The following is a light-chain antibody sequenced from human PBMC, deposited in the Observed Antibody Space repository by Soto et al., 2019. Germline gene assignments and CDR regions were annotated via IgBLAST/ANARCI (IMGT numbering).Light chain of an antibody. CDR2: EVS. V-gene: IGLV2-8*01. Sequence: QSVLTQPPSASGSPGQSVTISCTGTSSDVGGYNYVSWYQQHPGKAPKLMIYEVSKRPSGVPDRFSGSKSDNTASLTVSGLQAEDEADYYCSSYAGSNLGVFGTGTKVTVL. CDR3: SSYAGSNLGV. CDR1: SSDVGGYNY. J-gene: IGLJ1*01.